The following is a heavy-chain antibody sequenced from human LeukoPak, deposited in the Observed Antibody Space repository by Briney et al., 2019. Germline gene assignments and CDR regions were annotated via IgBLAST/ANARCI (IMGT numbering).Heavy chain of an antibody. J-gene: IGHJ6*02. D-gene: IGHD1-14*01. V-gene: IGHV3-7*01. CDR1: GFNFNTYW. CDR2: IKKDGSEK. Sequence: GGSLRLSCAASGFNFNTYWMNWVRQVPGKGLEWVADIKKDGSEKDYVDSVKGRFTISRDNAKNSLNLQMNRLRAEDTAVYYCTTDTRLREVEPDARANYYYYYGMDIWGQGTTVTVSS. CDR3: TTDTRLREVEPDARANYYYYYGMDI.